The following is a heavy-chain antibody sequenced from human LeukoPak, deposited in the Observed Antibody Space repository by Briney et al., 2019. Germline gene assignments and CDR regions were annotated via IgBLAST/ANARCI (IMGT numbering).Heavy chain of an antibody. J-gene: IGHJ4*02. CDR1: GFSLFTSGMS. D-gene: IGHD4-17*01. CDR2: IDWDDDR. Sequence: SGPTLVNPTQTLTLTCSFSGFSLFTSGMSVSWIRQPPGKALEWLARIDWDDDRFYSTSLKTRLTISKDTSKKQVVLTMTNMDPVDTATYFCARSAYGDYVRFEYWGQGTLVTVSS. V-gene: IGHV2-70*17. CDR3: ARSAYGDYVRFEY.